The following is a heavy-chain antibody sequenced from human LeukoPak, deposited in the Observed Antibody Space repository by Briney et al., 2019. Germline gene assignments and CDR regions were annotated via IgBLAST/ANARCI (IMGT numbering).Heavy chain of an antibody. D-gene: IGHD3-16*01. J-gene: IGHJ3*02. CDR1: VHPISRYH. CDR3: ARDHTVITSGGIAFDI. Sequence: SVALSLTCTLSVHPISRYHGRWPPDPRGKGLEWIGYIYYSVSTNYNPSLKSRVTISVDATKNQSPLMRSSVTAADTAGYYSARDHTVITSGGIAFDIWGQGTMVTVSS. V-gene: IGHV4-59*01. CDR2: IYYSVST.